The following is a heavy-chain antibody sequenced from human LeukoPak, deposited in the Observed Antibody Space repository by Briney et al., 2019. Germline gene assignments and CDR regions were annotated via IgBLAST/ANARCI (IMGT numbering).Heavy chain of an antibody. D-gene: IGHD2-21*01. Sequence: SETLSLTCTVSGGSISSYYWSWIRQPPGKGLEWIGYTNYSGSTNYNPSLKSRVTISVDTSKNQFSLKLSSVTAADTAVCYCARDYSSAFDIWGQGTMVTVSS. CDR3: ARDYSSAFDI. CDR1: GGSISSYY. V-gene: IGHV4-59*01. CDR2: TNYSGST. J-gene: IGHJ3*02.